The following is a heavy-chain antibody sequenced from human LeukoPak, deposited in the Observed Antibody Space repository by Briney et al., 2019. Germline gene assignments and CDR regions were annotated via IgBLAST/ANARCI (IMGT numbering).Heavy chain of an antibody. J-gene: IGHJ3*02. V-gene: IGHV3-21*01. Sequence: GGSLRLSCAASGFTFSSYSMNWVRQAPGKGLEWASSISSSSSYIYYADSVKGRFTISRDNAKNSLYLQMNSLRAEDTAVYYCARDFGYLDAFDIWGQGTMVTVSS. CDR2: ISSSSSYI. D-gene: IGHD3-10*01. CDR3: ARDFGYLDAFDI. CDR1: GFTFSSYS.